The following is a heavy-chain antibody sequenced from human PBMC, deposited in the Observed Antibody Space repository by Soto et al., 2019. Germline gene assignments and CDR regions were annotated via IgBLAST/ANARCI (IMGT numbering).Heavy chain of an antibody. J-gene: IGHJ6*03. D-gene: IGHD6-6*01. Sequence: SETLSLTCTVSGGSISSGGYYWSWIRQHPGKGLEWIGYIYYSGSTYYNPSLKSRVTISVDTSKNQFSLKLSSVTAADTAVYYCARVPWYSYSSSLLGHMDVWGKGTTVTVSS. CDR1: GGSISSGGYY. CDR2: IYYSGST. V-gene: IGHV4-31*03. CDR3: ARVPWYSYSSSLLGHMDV.